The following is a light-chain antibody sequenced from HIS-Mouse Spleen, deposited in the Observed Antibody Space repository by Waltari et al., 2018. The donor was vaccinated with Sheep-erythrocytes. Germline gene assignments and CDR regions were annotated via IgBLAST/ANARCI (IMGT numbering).Light chain of an antibody. Sequence: QSALTQPASVSGSPGQSITISCTGTSSDVGRYNLVSWYQQHPGKAPKLMIYEGSKRPSGVSKRLSGSKSGNTASLTISGLQAEDEADYYCCSYAGSSTFHVVFGGGTKLTVL. J-gene: IGLJ2*01. V-gene: IGLV2-23*03. CDR1: SSDVGRYNL. CDR2: EGS. CDR3: CSYAGSSTFHVV.